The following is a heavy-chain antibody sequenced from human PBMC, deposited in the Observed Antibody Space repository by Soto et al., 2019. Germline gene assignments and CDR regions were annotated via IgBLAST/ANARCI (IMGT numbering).Heavy chain of an antibody. D-gene: IGHD6-13*01. CDR1: GGPFSGYY. CDR3: ARGLAAAGPFDY. V-gene: IGHV4-34*01. Sequence: PSETLSLTCIVYGGPFSGYYWSWVRQPPGKGLEWIGEINHSGSTNYNPSLKSRVTISVDTSKNQFSLKLSSVTAADTAVYYCARGLAAAGPFDYWGQGTLVTVSS. CDR2: INHSGST. J-gene: IGHJ4*02.